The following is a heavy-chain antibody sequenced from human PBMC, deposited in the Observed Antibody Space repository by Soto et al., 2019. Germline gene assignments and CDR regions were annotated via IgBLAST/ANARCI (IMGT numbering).Heavy chain of an antibody. J-gene: IGHJ4*02. CDR1: IFTFSSYA. V-gene: IGHV3-23*01. D-gene: IGHD1-26*01. Sequence: GGSLRLSCAASIFTFSSYAMSWVRQAPGKGLEWVSAISGGGSNTYYADSVKGRFTISRDNSKNTLYLQMNSLRAEDTAVYYCAKDVGASLPYFFAYWGQGTRATVSS. CDR3: AKDVGASLPYFFAY. CDR2: ISGGGSNT.